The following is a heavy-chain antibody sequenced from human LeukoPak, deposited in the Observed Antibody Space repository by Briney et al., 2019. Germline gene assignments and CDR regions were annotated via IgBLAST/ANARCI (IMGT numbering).Heavy chain of an antibody. CDR2: INPGSSNI. CDR1: GFTFNTYE. D-gene: IGHD6-19*01. V-gene: IGHV3-48*03. CDR3: ATSLSSGWGPVDDY. Sequence: GGSLRLSCAASGFTFNTYEMNWVRQAPGKGLEWVSYINPGSSNIYYADSVKGRFTISRDDAKNSLSLQMNSLRAADTAVYYCATSLSSGWGPVDDYWGQGTLVTVSS. J-gene: IGHJ4*02.